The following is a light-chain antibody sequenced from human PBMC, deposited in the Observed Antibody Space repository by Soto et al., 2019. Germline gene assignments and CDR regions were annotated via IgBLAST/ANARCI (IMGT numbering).Light chain of an antibody. CDR2: AAS. J-gene: IGKJ1*01. CDR3: QKYNSASWT. V-gene: IGKV1-27*01. CDR1: QGISNY. Sequence: IQMTQSPSSLSASIGDRVTITCRASQGISNYLAWYQQKPGKVPQLLIYAASTLHSGVPSRFSGSGSGTDFTLTISSLQPDDVATYYCQKYNSASWTFGLGTKVDIK.